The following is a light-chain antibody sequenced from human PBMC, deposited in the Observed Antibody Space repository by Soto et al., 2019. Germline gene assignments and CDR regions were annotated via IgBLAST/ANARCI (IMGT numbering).Light chain of an antibody. CDR2: QDS. V-gene: IGLV3-1*01. CDR3: QAWDSSHVV. CDR1: KLGDKY. Sequence: SYELTQPPSVSVSPGQTASITCSGDKLGDKYACWYQQKPGQSPVLVIYQDSKRPSGIPERFSGSNSGNTATLTISGTQAMDEADYYCQAWDSSHVVFGAGTKLTVL. J-gene: IGLJ2*01.